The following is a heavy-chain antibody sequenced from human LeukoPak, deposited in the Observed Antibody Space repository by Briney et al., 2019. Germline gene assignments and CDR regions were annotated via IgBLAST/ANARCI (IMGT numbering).Heavy chain of an antibody. CDR3: ARGVEFYYDSSGYSHFDY. Sequence: GGSLRLSCAASGFTFSGSALHWVRQASGKGLEWVSSISSSSSYIYYADSVKGRFTISRDNAKNSLYLQMNSLRAEDTAVYYCARGVEFYYDSSGYSHFDYWGQGTLVTVSS. D-gene: IGHD3-22*01. CDR2: ISSSSSYI. CDR1: GFTFSGSA. J-gene: IGHJ4*02. V-gene: IGHV3-21*01.